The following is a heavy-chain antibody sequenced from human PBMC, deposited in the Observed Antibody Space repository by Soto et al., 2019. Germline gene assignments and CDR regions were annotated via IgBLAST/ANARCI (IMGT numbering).Heavy chain of an antibody. Sequence: GESLKISCAASGFTFSSYAMSWVRQAPGKGLEWVSAISGSGGSTYYADSVKGRFTISRDNSKNTLYLQMNSLRAEDTAVYYCAAWAYIAALVGNLDYWGQGTLVTVSS. D-gene: IGHD6-13*01. CDR3: AAWAYIAALVGNLDY. J-gene: IGHJ4*02. V-gene: IGHV3-23*01. CDR2: ISGSGGST. CDR1: GFTFSSYA.